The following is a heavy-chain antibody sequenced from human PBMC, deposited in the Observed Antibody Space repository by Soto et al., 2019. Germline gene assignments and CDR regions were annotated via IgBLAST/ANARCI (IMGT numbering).Heavy chain of an antibody. Sequence: QVQLVQSGAEVKKRGSSVKVSCKASGGTFSSYAISWMRQAPGQGLEWMGGIIPISGTANYAQKFQGRVTITADESTSTAYMELSSLRSEDTAVYYCARSQGSSTSLEIYYYYYYGMDVWGQGTTVTVSS. CDR2: IIPISGTA. CDR3: ARSQGSSTSLEIYYYYYYGMDV. D-gene: IGHD2-2*01. V-gene: IGHV1-69*01. J-gene: IGHJ6*02. CDR1: GGTFSSYA.